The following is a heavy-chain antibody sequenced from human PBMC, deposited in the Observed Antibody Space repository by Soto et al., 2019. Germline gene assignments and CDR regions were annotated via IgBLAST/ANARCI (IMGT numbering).Heavy chain of an antibody. D-gene: IGHD1-26*01. V-gene: IGHV1-18*04. J-gene: IGHJ4*02. CDR2: ISAYNGDT. Sequence: ASVKVSCKASGYTFNTYGASWVRQAPGQGLEWMGRISAYNGDTNYAQKLQGRLTMTTDTSTRTAYMELRSLRSDDTAVYYCASHPVSGSLHFDSWGQGTLVTVSS. CDR3: ASHPVSGSLHFDS. CDR1: GYTFNTYG.